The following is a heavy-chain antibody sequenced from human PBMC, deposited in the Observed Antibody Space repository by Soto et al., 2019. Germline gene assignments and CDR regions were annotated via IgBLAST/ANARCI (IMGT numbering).Heavy chain of an antibody. CDR3: ARVHDYGFDY. J-gene: IGHJ4*02. Sequence: TSETLSLTCAVSVYSINSGYYWCWLRPPPGKGLEWIGSIYHSGSTYYPPSLKSRVTISVDTSKNQFSLKLSSVTAADTAVFYCARVHDYGFDYWGQGTLVTVSS. CDR2: IYHSGST. D-gene: IGHD4-17*01. CDR1: VYSINSGYY. V-gene: IGHV4-38-2*01.